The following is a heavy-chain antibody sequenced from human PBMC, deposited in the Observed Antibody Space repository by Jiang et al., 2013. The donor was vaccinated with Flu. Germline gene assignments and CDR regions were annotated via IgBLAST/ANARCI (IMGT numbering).Heavy chain of an antibody. V-gene: IGHV4-39*07. Sequence: PGLVKPSETLSLTCTVSGGSISSNIYYWVWIRQPPGKGLEWIGSIYSSGGTYYSPSLKSRVSLSVDTSKNHFSLKLKFVTAADTAVYYCARAEKYSGFELPYFVYWGRGILVTVSS. CDR2: IYSSGGT. J-gene: IGHJ4*02. D-gene: IGHD5-12*01. CDR3: ARAEKYSGFELPYFVY. CDR1: GGSISSNIYY.